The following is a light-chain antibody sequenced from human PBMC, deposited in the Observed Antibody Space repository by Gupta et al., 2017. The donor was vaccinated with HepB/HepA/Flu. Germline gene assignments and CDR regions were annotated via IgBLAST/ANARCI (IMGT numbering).Light chain of an antibody. CDR1: QGISSY. J-gene: IGKJ1*01. CDR3: QQYYSYPWT. CDR2: AAS. V-gene: IGKV1-8*01. Sequence: AIRMTLSPSSFSASTGARVTITRRASQGISSYLAWYQQKPGKAPKLLIYAASTLQSGVPSRFSGSGSGTDFTLTISCLQSEDFATYYCQQYYSYPWTFGQGTKVEIK.